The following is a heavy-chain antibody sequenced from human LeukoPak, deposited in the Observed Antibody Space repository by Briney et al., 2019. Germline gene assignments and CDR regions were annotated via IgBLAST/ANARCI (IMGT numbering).Heavy chain of an antibody. CDR2: IIPIFGTA. D-gene: IGHD6-19*01. J-gene: IGHJ6*02. CDR3: ARHLWVGSVAGPYYYYYGMDV. Sequence: SVKVSCKASGGTFSSYAISWVRQAPGQGLEWMGGIIPIFGTANYAQKFQGRVTITADESTSTAYMELSSLRSEDTAVYYCARHLWVGSVAGPYYYYYGMDVWGQGTTVTVSS. CDR1: GGTFSSYA. V-gene: IGHV1-69*01.